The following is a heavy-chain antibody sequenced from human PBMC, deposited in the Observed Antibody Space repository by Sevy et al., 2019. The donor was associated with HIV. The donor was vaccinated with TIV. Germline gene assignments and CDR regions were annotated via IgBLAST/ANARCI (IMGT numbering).Heavy chain of an antibody. V-gene: IGHV3-20*04. CDR2: VTWSGSTA. Sequence: GGSLRLSCEASGYNFDDFGMNWVRQGPGKGLEWVSGVTWSGSTAGYANSVKGRFTISRDNAKNALYLQLNSLRAEDTALYYCVRGKCGDYTNDAFDLWGQGTFVTVSS. CDR1: GYNFDDFG. CDR3: VRGKCGDYTNDAFDL. D-gene: IGHD4-17*01. J-gene: IGHJ3*01.